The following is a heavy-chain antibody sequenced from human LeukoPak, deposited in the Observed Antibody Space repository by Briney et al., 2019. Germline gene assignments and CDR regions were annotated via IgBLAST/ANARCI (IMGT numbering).Heavy chain of an antibody. CDR1: GYSFTSYW. V-gene: IGHV5-51*01. CDR2: IYPGDSDT. Sequence: GESLKISCKGSGYSFTSYWIGCVRQMPGKGLEWMGIIYPGDSDTRYSPSFQGQVTISADKSISTAYLQWSSLQASDTAMYYCARAPLQYCSGSSCQSPPDYWGQGTLVTVSS. J-gene: IGHJ4*02. D-gene: IGHD2-15*01. CDR3: ARAPLQYCSGSSCQSPPDY.